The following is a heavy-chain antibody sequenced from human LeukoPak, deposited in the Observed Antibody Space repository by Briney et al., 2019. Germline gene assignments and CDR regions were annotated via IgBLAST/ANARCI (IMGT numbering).Heavy chain of an antibody. Sequence: ASVKLSCKASGYNFSSYYIQWVRQDPGQGLEWMGLLNPSRGTTAYAPKFQGRVTMTRDTSSNTVYMELRGLRSDDAAIYYCARDATRGIGGSYEPDFWGQGSLVTVSS. CDR2: LNPSRGTT. CDR3: ARDATRGIGGSYEPDF. D-gene: IGHD3-16*01. J-gene: IGHJ4*02. CDR1: GYNFSSYY. V-gene: IGHV1-46*01.